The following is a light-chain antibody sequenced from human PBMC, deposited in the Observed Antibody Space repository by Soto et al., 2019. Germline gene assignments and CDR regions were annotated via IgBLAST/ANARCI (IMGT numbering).Light chain of an antibody. J-gene: IGKJ1*01. CDR3: QQYNNWPGWA. CDR2: DAS. CDR1: QSVSSN. V-gene: IGKV3-15*01. Sequence: EIVMTQSPVTLSVSPGERVTLSCRASQSVSSNLAWYQQKPGQAPRLLIYDASTRATGIPARFSGSGSGTEFTLSISSLQSEDFAVYYCQQYNNWPGWAFGQGTKVE.